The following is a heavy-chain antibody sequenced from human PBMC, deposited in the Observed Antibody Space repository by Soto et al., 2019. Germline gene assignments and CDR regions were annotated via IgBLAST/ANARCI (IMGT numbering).Heavy chain of an antibody. CDR3: AREDRSSDGPYYYCYYGMDV. D-gene: IGHD6-6*01. CDR2: IIPIFGTA. V-gene: IGHV1-69*01. J-gene: IGHJ6*02. Sequence: QVQLVQSGAEVKKPGSSVKVSCKASGGTFSSYAISWVRQAPGQGLEWMGGIIPIFGTANYAQKFQGRVTITADESTSTAYMELSSLRSEDTAVYYCAREDRSSDGPYYYCYYGMDVWGQGTTVTVSS. CDR1: GGTFSSYA.